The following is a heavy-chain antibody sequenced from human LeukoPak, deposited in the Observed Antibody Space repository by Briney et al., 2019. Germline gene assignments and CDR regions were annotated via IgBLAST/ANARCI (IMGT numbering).Heavy chain of an antibody. Sequence: GGSLRLSCATSGFTFNSYAMHWIRQAPGKGLEWVSVISTDGKRKYYADSVKGRFTISRDNSKNTLYLQMNGLRPEDTAVYYCARDPLDISRWANAFDIWGQGTMVTVSS. CDR3: ARDPLDISRWANAFDI. D-gene: IGHD2-2*03. J-gene: IGHJ3*02. V-gene: IGHV3-30*04. CDR1: GFTFNSYA. CDR2: ISTDGKRK.